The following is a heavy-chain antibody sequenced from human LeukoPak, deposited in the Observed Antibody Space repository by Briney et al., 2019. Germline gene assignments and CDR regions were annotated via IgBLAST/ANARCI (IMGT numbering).Heavy chain of an antibody. CDR1: GFTFSSYS. D-gene: IGHD5-18*01. V-gene: IGHV3-21*01. Sequence: GGSLRLSCAASGFTFSSYSMNWVRQAPGKGLEWVSSISSSSSYIYSADSVKGRFTISRDNAKNTLYLQMNSLRAEDTAVYYCARGSYGYIGFDPWGQGTLVTVSS. CDR3: ARGSYGYIGFDP. CDR2: ISSSSSYI. J-gene: IGHJ5*02.